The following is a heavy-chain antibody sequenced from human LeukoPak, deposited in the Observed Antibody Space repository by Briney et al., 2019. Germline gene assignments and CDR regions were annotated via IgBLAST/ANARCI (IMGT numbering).Heavy chain of an antibody. D-gene: IGHD3-3*01. CDR2: VSSSGSTV. CDR1: GFTFSDYY. V-gene: IGHV3-11*04. Sequence: GGSLRLSCAASGFTFSDYYMGWIRQAPGKGLEWVSHVSSSGSTVYYAASVKGRFTISRDNAKNSLYLHMNSLRAEDTAVYYCAKDITFFGVVNRSFDYWGQGTLVTVSS. J-gene: IGHJ4*02. CDR3: AKDITFFGVVNRSFDY.